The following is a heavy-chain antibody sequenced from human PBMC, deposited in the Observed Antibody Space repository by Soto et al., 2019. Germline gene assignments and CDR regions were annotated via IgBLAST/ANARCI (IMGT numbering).Heavy chain of an antibody. CDR2: IKKDGSEK. CDR3: ARHGAYCTSYNCRGDGSDI. D-gene: IGHD2-8*01. Sequence: EVQLVQSGGGLVQPGGSLRLSCVASGFTFSNYWMSWVRQAPGKGLEWVANIKKDGSEKYYVDSVKGRFTISRDNAKNSLYLQMNSLRAEDTAMYYCARHGAYCTSYNCRGDGSDIWGQGTMVTVSS. V-gene: IGHV3-7*04. J-gene: IGHJ3*02. CDR1: GFTFSNYW.